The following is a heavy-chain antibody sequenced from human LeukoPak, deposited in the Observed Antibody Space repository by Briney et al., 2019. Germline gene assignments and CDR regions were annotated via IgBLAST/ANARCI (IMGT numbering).Heavy chain of an antibody. CDR2: SRNKANSFTT. Sequence: PGGCLRLSCAASGFILNDHYMDWVRQAPGKGLEWVGHSRNKANSFTTEYAASVRGRFTISRDDSKNLLYLQMNSLKAEDTAVYYCARGDDYNRRSFDYWGQGTLVTVSS. CDR3: ARGDDYNRRSFDY. D-gene: IGHD5-24*01. J-gene: IGHJ4*02. CDR1: GFILNDHY. V-gene: IGHV3-72*01.